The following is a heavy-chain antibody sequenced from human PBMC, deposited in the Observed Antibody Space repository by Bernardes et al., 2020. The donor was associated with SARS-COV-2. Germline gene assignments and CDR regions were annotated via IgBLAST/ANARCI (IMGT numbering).Heavy chain of an antibody. CDR1: GGSISVYF. J-gene: IGHJ4*02. V-gene: IGHV4-59*01. Sequence: SETLCLTCTVSGGSISVYFFSWFRQPPGKGLEWIGYLYYTGSTNYYPSLQSRVSISFDTSKNQFSLKLISVTAADTAVYYCARGFDYCGQGILFTVSS. CDR2: LYYTGST. CDR3: ARGFDY.